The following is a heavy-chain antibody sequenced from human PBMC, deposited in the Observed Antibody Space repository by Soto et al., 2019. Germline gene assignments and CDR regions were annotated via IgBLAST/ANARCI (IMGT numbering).Heavy chain of an antibody. J-gene: IGHJ4*02. Sequence: SETLSLTCSFSGGSISSDNWWSWVRQTPGMGLEWAGEIYHSGNTNYNPSLKSRVSMSVDKSKNQFSLKVTSVTAADTALYYCARLSASSKLRGVVINWGQGTLVTVSS. CDR2: IYHSGNT. D-gene: IGHD3-10*01. CDR3: ARLSASSKLRGVVIN. CDR1: GGSISSDNW. V-gene: IGHV4-4*02.